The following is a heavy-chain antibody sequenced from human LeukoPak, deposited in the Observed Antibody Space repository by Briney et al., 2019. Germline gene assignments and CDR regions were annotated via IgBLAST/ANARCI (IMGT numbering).Heavy chain of an antibody. J-gene: IGHJ5*02. CDR2: IYSGSST. Sequence: GSLRLSCAASGFTVSSNYMSWVRQAPGKGLEWVSVIYSGSSTYYADSVKGRFTISRDNSKNTLYLQMNSLRAEDTAVCYCARATWFGELFWFDPWGQGTLVTVSS. V-gene: IGHV3-53*01. CDR1: GFTVSSNY. CDR3: ARATWFGELFWFDP. D-gene: IGHD3-10*01.